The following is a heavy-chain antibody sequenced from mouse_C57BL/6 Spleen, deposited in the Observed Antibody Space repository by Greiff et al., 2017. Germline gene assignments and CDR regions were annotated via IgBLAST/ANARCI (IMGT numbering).Heavy chain of an antibody. D-gene: IGHD2-5*01. J-gene: IGHJ3*01. CDR2: IYPGDGNT. CDR1: GYAFSSSW. V-gene: IGHV1-82*01. CDR3: SHISGIVEAFDY. Sequence: QVQLQQPGPELVKPGASVKISCKASGYAFSSSWMNWVKQRPGKGLEWIGRIYPGDGNTNYNGKFKGKATLTADKSSSTAYMQLSSLTSEDSAVCFCSHISGIVEAFDYWGQGTLVTVSA.